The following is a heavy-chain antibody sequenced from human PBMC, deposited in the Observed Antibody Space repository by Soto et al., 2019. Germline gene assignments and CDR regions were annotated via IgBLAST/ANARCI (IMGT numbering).Heavy chain of an antibody. V-gene: IGHV1-2*02. D-gene: IGHD7-27*01. CDR3: AREEQTGANYYLDY. CDR2: ISPHSGGP. J-gene: IGHJ4*02. CDR1: GYTFTGYY. Sequence: ASVKVSCKASGYTFTGYYIHWVRQAPGQGLEWMGSISPHSGGPNYAQRFQGRVTMTRDTSMTTVYMEMSGLTSDDTAVYYCAREEQTGANYYLDYWGQGTLVTVSS.